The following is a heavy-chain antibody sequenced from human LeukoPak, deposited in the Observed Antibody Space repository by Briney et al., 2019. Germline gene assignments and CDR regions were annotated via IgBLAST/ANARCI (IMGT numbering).Heavy chain of an antibody. D-gene: IGHD2-2*01. Sequence: PSETLSLTCAVYGGSFSGYYWSWIRQPPGKGLEWIGEINHSGSTNYNPSLKSRVTISVDTSKNQFSLKPSSVTAADTAVYYCARGGSVYCSSTSCYLFDYWGQGTLVTVSS. J-gene: IGHJ4*02. V-gene: IGHV4-34*01. CDR2: INHSGST. CDR3: ARGGSVYCSSTSCYLFDY. CDR1: GGSFSGYY.